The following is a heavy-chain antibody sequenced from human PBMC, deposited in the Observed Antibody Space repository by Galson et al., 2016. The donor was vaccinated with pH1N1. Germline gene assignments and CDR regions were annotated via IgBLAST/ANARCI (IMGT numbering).Heavy chain of an antibody. D-gene: IGHD5-12*01. Sequence: PALVKPTQTLTLTCTFSGFSLTDLGVGVGWIRQPPGKAPEWLALIYWNYDERYRLSLKSRLTLTKDTSKNQVALTLTNMDPVGTATYYCAHTPALFNSGLFREAYYFDYWGQGTLVTVSS. CDR1: GFSLTDLGVG. CDR2: IYWNYDE. CDR3: AHTPALFNSGLFREAYYFDY. V-gene: IGHV2-5*01. J-gene: IGHJ4*02.